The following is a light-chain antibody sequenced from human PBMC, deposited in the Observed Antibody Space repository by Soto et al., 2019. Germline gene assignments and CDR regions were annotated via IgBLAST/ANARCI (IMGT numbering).Light chain of an antibody. Sequence: QSVLTQPASVSGSPGQSIAISCTGTSNDVGGYNYVSWYQQHPGKAPKLMIYDVSARPSGVSNRFSGSKSDNTASLTISGLQAEDEADYDCSSYTSSNTVVFGGGTQLTVL. CDR3: SSYTSSNTVV. J-gene: IGLJ2*01. V-gene: IGLV2-14*01. CDR1: SNDVGGYNY. CDR2: DVS.